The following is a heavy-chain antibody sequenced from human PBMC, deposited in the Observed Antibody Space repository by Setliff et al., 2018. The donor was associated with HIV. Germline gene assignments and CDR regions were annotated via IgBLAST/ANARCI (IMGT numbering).Heavy chain of an antibody. D-gene: IGHD3-3*01. CDR2: IYPGDSDA. CDR3: ARHTRRLELLEWISPSYSYYFYMDV. V-gene: IGHV5-51*01. J-gene: IGHJ6*03. CDR1: GYNFASYW. Sequence: PGESPKISCKASGYNFASYWIGWVRQVPGKGLEWIGIIYPGDSDAKYSPSLQGQVTISVDKSISTAYLQWTRLKASDTALYFCARHTRRLELLEWISPSYSYYFYMDVWGKGTTVTVSS.